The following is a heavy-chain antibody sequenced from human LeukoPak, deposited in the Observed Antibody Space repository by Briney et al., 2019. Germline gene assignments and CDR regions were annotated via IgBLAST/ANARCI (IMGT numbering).Heavy chain of an antibody. V-gene: IGHV4-34*01. Sequence: SETLSLTCAVYGGSFSGYYWSWIRQPPGKGLEWIGEINHSGSTNYNPSLKSRVTISVDTSKNQFSLRLSSVTAADTAVYYCARTFWSGYLYFDFWGQGTLVTVSS. CDR2: INHSGST. CDR1: GGSFSGYY. CDR3: ARTFWSGYLYFDF. J-gene: IGHJ4*02. D-gene: IGHD3-3*01.